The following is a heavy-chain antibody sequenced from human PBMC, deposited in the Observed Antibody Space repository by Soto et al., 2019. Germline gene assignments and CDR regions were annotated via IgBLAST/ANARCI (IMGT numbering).Heavy chain of an antibody. CDR2: ISGSGDSP. CDR3: AAGRLPAAQYGWFDP. V-gene: IGHV3-23*01. J-gene: IGHJ5*02. CDR1: GFTFNNYA. D-gene: IGHD2-2*01. Sequence: GGSLRLSCAASGFTFNNYAMNWVRQAPGKGLEWVSGISGSGDSPYYADSAKGRFTISRDNSKNTLFLQMNSLRVEGTAVYYCAAGRLPAAQYGWFDPWGKGTLVTVSS.